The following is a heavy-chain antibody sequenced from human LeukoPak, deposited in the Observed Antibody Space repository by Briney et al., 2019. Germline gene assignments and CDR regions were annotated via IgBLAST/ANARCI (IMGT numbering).Heavy chain of an antibody. D-gene: IGHD3-9*01. Sequence: GGSLRLSCTASGFTFGDHSVSWFRQAPGKGLEWVGFIRSKAYGGTAEYAASVKGRFTISRADSKSVAYLQMDSLKTEDTAVYYCTREIRYFDWFQADYWGQGTLVTVSS. CDR2: IRSKAYGGTA. CDR1: GFTFGDHS. CDR3: TREIRYFDWFQADY. V-gene: IGHV3-49*03. J-gene: IGHJ4*02.